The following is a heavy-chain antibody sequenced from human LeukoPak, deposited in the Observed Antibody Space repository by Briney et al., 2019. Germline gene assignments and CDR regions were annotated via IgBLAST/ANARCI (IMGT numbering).Heavy chain of an antibody. CDR2: ISRTSNYI. V-gene: IGHV3-21*01. CDR3: ATRYSSGWGLVDAFDI. CDR1: EFIFSTYI. D-gene: IGHD6-19*01. J-gene: IGHJ3*02. Sequence: GGSLRLSCAASEFIFSTYIVTWVRQAPGKGLEWVSSISRTSNYIYCSDSLKGRFTISRDSAKNSLYLQMSSLRAEDTAVYYCATRYSSGWGLVDAFDIWGQGTMVTVSS.